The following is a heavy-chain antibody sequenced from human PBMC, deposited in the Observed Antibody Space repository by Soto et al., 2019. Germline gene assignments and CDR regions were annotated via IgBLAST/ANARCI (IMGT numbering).Heavy chain of an antibody. V-gene: IGHV3-53*01. D-gene: IGHD6-6*01. J-gene: IGHJ6*02. CDR2: IYSGGST. CDR3: ARDRVAARPRYYYGMDV. CDR1: GFTVSSNY. Sequence: EVQLVESGGGLIQPGGSLRLSCAASGFTVSSNYMSWVRQAPGKGLEWVSVIYSGGSTYYADSVKGRFTISRDNSKNTLYLQMNSLRAEDTAVYYCARDRVAARPRYYYGMDVWDQGTTVTVSS.